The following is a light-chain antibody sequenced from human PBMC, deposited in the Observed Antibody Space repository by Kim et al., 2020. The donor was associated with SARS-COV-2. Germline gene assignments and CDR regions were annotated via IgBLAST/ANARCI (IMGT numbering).Light chain of an antibody. V-gene: IGLV2-11*01. CDR3: CSAGRYTWM. CDR2: DVN. J-gene: IGLJ7*01. CDR1: SSDVGGYNY. Sequence: QSALTQPRSVSGSPGQSVTISCTGTSSDVGGYNYVSWYQQHPGKAPKVMISDVNKRPSAVPDRFSGSKSGNTASLTISGLQAEDEADYYCCSAGRYTWMFGGGTQLTVL.